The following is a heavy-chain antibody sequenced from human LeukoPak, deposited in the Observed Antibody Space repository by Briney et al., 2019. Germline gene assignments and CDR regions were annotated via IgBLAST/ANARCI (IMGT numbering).Heavy chain of an antibody. CDR2: INPSGGST. V-gene: IGHV1-46*01. D-gene: IGHD6-19*01. Sequence: GASVKVSCKVSGYTLTELSMHWVRQAPGQGLEWMGIINPSGGSTSYAQKFQGRVTMTRDTSTSTVYMELSSLRSEDTAVYYCARPTAGTNNWFDPWGQGTLVTVSS. J-gene: IGHJ5*02. CDR1: GYTLTELS. CDR3: ARPTAGTNNWFDP.